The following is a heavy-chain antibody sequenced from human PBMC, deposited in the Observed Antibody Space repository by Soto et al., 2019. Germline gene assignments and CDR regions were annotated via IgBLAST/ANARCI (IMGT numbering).Heavy chain of an antibody. V-gene: IGHV3-9*01. CDR2: ISWNSGSI. D-gene: IGHD2-15*01. CDR3: GKDFGTRYCSGGSCYSFDY. J-gene: IGHJ4*02. CDR1: GFTFDDYA. Sequence: GGSLRLSCAASGFTFDDYAMHWVWQAPGKGLEWVSGISWNSGSIGYADSVKGRFTISRDNAKNSLYLQMNSLRAEDTALYYCGKDFGTRYCSGGSCYSFDYWGQGTLVTVSS.